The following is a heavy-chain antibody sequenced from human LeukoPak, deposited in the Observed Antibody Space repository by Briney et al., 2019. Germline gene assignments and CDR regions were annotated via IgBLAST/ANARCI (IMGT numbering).Heavy chain of an antibody. J-gene: IGHJ4*02. V-gene: IGHV3-21*01. CDR1: GFTFSSYS. Sequence: GGSLRLSCAASGFTFSSYSMNWVRQAPGKGLEWVSSISSSSSYIYYADSVKGRFTISRDNAKNSLYLQMNSLRAEDTAVYYCARDFSWGVPTDNYWGQGTLVTVSS. CDR2: ISSSSSYI. D-gene: IGHD3-16*01. CDR3: ARDFSWGVPTDNY.